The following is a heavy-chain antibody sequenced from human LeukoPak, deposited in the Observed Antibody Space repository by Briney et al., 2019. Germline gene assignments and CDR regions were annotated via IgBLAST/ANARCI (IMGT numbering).Heavy chain of an antibody. J-gene: IGHJ3*02. CDR1: GYTFTNSG. D-gene: IGHD3-3*01. CDR3: ARDNVLRSADTFDI. Sequence: ASVKVSCKASGYTFTNSGISWVRQAPGQGLEWMGWISAYNGYTNYAQKFQGRVTMTTDTSTNTAYMELRSLRSDDTAVYYCARDNVLRSADTFDIWGQGTMVTVSS. CDR2: ISAYNGYT. V-gene: IGHV1-18*01.